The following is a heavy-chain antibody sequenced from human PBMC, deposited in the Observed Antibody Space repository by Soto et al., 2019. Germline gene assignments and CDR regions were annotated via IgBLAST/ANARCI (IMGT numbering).Heavy chain of an antibody. CDR3: ARAPVTTWYCFDP. V-gene: IGHV1-69*13. D-gene: IGHD4-4*01. Sequence: SVKVSCNASVCTFSSYAIIWVRQAPGQGLEWMGGIIPIFGTANYAQKFQGRVTITADESTSTAYMELSSLRSEDTAVYYCARAPVTTWYCFDPWGQGTLVTVSS. CDR2: IIPIFGTA. CDR1: VCTFSSYA. J-gene: IGHJ5*02.